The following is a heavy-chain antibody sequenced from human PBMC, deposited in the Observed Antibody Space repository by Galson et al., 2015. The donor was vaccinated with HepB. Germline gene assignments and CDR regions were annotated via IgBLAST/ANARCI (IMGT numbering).Heavy chain of an antibody. CDR2: IIPMFDTA. J-gene: IGHJ3*02. V-gene: IGHV1-69*06. D-gene: IGHD3-22*01. Sequence: SVKVSCKASGGSFNTYAISWLRQAPGQGLEWMGGIIPMFDTAIYAQKFRGRVTITADKSTNTAYMDLSSLRSEDTAVYYCARDRADYYDSSGYSGAFDIWGHGTMVTVSS. CDR1: GGSFNTYA. CDR3: ARDRADYYDSSGYSGAFDI.